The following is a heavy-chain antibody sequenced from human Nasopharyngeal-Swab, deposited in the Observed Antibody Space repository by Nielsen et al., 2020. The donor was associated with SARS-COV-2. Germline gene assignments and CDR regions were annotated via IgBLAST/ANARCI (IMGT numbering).Heavy chain of an antibody. CDR1: GYTFTSYY. CDR3: ARDRRGSYYDIKFDH. Sequence: ASVKVSCKASGYTFTSYYMHRVRQAPGQGLEWMGIINPSGGSTSYAQKFQGRVTMTRDTSTSTVYMELSSLRSEDTAVYYCARDRRGSYYDIKFDHWGQGTLVTVSS. V-gene: IGHV1-46*01. CDR2: INPSGGST. D-gene: IGHD1-26*01. J-gene: IGHJ4*02.